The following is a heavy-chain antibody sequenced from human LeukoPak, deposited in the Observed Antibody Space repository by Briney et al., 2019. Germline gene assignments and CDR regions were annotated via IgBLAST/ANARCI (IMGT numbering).Heavy chain of an antibody. D-gene: IGHD2-15*01. Sequence: SETLSLTCTVSGGSISSGDYYWSWIRQPPGKGLEWIGYIYYSGSTYYNPSPKSRVTISVDTSKNQFSLKLSSVTAADTAVYYCARGLLRGIYPEYYYYGMDVWGQGTTVTVSS. CDR3: ARGLLRGIYPEYYYYGMDV. CDR2: IYYSGST. CDR1: GGSISSGDYY. J-gene: IGHJ6*02. V-gene: IGHV4-30-4*01.